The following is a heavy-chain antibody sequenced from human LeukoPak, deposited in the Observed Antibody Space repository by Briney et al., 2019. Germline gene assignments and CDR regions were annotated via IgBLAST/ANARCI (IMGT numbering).Heavy chain of an antibody. CDR3: ARDGGTTSNPSHDTFAI. V-gene: IGHV4-30-2*01. D-gene: IGHD4-11*01. CDR2: ISHSESA. Sequence: SQTLSLTCTVSGGSISSGANYWSWIRQPPGRGLEWIGYISHSESAYYSPSHESRITISVDRSENQFSLKLKSVTAADTAIYYCARDGGTTSNPSHDTFAIWGQGTLVAVSS. J-gene: IGHJ3*02. CDR1: GGSISSGANY.